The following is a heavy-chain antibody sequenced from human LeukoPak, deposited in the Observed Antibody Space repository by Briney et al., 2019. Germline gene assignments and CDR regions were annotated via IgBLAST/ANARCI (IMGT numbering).Heavy chain of an antibody. CDR2: IYTSGST. CDR3: ARTIFGVVIYHYYYMDV. V-gene: IGHV4-4*09. D-gene: IGHD3-3*01. J-gene: IGHJ6*03. Sequence: SETLSLTCTVSGGSISSYYWSWIRQPPGKGLEWIGYIYTSGSTNYNPSLKSRVTISVDTSKNQFSLKLSSVTAADTAVYYCARTIFGVVIYHYYYMDVWGKGTTVTVSS. CDR1: GGSISSYY.